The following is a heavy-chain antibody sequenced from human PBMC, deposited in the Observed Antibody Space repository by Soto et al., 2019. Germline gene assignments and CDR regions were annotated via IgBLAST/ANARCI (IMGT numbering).Heavy chain of an antibody. D-gene: IGHD3-22*01. Sequence: QVQLQESGPGLVKPSETLSLTCTVSGGSIRSYYWSWIRQPPGKGLEWIGYIYYSGNNDYNPTLKSRVTISVHTSQNQFSLKLSSVTAADTAVYYCARGWDTMIVRYRYFAYWGQGTLVTVSS. CDR3: ARGWDTMIVRYRYFAY. CDR1: GGSIRSYY. CDR2: IYYSGNN. V-gene: IGHV4-59*01. J-gene: IGHJ4*02.